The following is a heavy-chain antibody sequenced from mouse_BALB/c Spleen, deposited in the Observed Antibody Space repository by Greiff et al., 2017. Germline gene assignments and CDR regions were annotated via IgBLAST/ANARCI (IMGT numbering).Heavy chain of an antibody. V-gene: IGHV1-12*01. J-gene: IGHJ2*01. CDR3: AREETARAYYFAY. CDR1: GYTFTSYN. Sequence: QVQLQQPGAELVKPGASVRMSCKASGYTFTSYNMHWVKQTPGQGLEWIGAIYPGNGDTSYNQNLKGKATLTADKSASTAYMQLSSLTSEDSAVYYCAREETARAYYFAYWGQGTTLTVSS. D-gene: IGHD3-1*01. CDR2: IYPGNGDT.